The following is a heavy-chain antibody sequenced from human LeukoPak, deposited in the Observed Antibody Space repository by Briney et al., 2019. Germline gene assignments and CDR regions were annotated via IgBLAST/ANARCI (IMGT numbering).Heavy chain of an antibody. CDR3: ARVWQDYSNTDY. CDR1: GFTFSSYH. D-gene: IGHD4-11*01. Sequence: PGGSLRLSCVASGFTFSSYHMNWVLQAPGKGLEWVSYISSSSDLTYYADSVKGRFAISRDNARNSLYLQMNSLRAEDTAVYYCARVWQDYSNTDYWGQGALVTVSS. J-gene: IGHJ4*02. V-gene: IGHV3-48*01. CDR2: ISSSSDLT.